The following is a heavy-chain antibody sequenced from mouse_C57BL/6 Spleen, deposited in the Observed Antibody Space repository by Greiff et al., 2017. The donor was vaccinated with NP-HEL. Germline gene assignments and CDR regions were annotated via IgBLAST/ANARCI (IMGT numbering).Heavy chain of an antibody. V-gene: IGHV1-82*01. Sequence: QVQLQQSGPELVKPGASVKISCKASGYAFSSSWMNWVKQRPGKGLEWIGRIYPGDGDTNYNGKFKGKATLTADKSSSTAYMQLSSLTSEDSAVYFCAREGPVGYFDVWGTGTTVTVSS. CDR2: IYPGDGDT. CDR3: AREGPVGYFDV. CDR1: GYAFSSSW. J-gene: IGHJ1*03.